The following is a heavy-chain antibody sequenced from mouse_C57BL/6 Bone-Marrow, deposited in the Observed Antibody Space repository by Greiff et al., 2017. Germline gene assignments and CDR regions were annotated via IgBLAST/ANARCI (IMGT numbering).Heavy chain of an antibody. CDR2: ISSGGSYT. CDR1: GFTFSSYG. V-gene: IGHV5-6*02. J-gene: IGHJ2*01. CDR3: ARLGYYGSSYFDY. Sequence: DVKLVESGGDLVKPGGSLKLSCAASGFTFSSYGMSWVRQTPDTRLEWVATISSGGSYTYYPASVKGRFTISRYNAKNTLYLQMSSLKSEDTAMYYCARLGYYGSSYFDYWGQGTTLTVSS. D-gene: IGHD1-1*01.